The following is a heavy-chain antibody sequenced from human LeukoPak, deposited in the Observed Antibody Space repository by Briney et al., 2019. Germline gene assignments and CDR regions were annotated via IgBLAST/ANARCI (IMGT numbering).Heavy chain of an antibody. CDR2: MYTGGNT. CDR3: ARGSYYFDY. CDR1: GGSITNYY. J-gene: IGHJ4*02. Sequence: PSETLSLTCTVSGGSITNYYWSWVRQAPGKGLEWVSVMYTGGNTYHADSVKGRFTLSRDKSKNMIYLQMNGLTAEDTAVYYCARGSYYFDYWGQGTLVTVSA. V-gene: IGHV3-66*01.